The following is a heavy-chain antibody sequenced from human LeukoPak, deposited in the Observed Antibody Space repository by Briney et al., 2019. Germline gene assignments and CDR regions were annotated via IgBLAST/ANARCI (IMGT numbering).Heavy chain of an antibody. CDR1: GGSISSYS. CDR3: ASTSSSWSGNF. J-gene: IGHJ4*02. V-gene: IGHV4-59*01. D-gene: IGHD6-13*01. Sequence: SETLSLTCTVSGGSISSYSWSWIRQPPGKGLEWIWCIYYSGSTDYTPTLKCRVALSEDTSKIQFSLKLSSVTAAATAVYYSASTSSSWSGNFWGQGTLGTVSS. CDR2: IYYSGST.